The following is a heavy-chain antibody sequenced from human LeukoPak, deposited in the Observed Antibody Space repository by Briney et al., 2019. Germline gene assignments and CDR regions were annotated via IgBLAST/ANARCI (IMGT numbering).Heavy chain of an antibody. J-gene: IGHJ4*02. V-gene: IGHV1-69*13. CDR1: GYTFTGYY. CDR2: IIPIVGTT. CDR3: ARGGYYYDSSGYSHLPDY. D-gene: IGHD3-22*01. Sequence: SVKVSCKASGYTFTGYYMHWVRQAPGQGLEWMGGIIPIVGTTNYAQMFQGRVTITADESTSTAYMELSSLRSEDTAVYYCARGGYYYDSSGYSHLPDYWGQGTLVTVSA.